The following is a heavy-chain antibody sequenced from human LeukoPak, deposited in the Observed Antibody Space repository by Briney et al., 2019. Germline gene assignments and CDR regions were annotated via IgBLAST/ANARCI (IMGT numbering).Heavy chain of an antibody. Sequence: SETLSLTCTVSGVSISSYYWSWIRQPPGKGLEWIGYIYYSGSTNYNPSLKSRVTILVDTSKNQFSLKLSSVTAADTAVYYGAKSYKVIVEGYKSGYYFDYWGQGTLVTVSS. V-gene: IGHV4-59*01. CDR2: IYYSGST. D-gene: IGHD3-22*01. CDR1: GVSISSYY. J-gene: IGHJ4*02. CDR3: AKSYKVIVEGYKSGYYFDY.